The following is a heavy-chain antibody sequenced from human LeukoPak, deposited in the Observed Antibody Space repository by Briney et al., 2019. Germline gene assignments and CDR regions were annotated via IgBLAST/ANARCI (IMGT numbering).Heavy chain of an antibody. CDR3: ASSQSWSSSFYFDY. V-gene: IGHV4-4*07. CDR2: IYTSGST. CDR1: GGSISSYY. Sequence: SETLSLTCTVSGGSISSYYWSWLRQPAGKGLEWIGRIYTSGSTNYNPSLKSRVTMSVDTSKNQFSLKLSSVTAADTAVYYCASSQSWSSSFYFDYWGQGTLVTVSS. D-gene: IGHD6-6*01. J-gene: IGHJ4*02.